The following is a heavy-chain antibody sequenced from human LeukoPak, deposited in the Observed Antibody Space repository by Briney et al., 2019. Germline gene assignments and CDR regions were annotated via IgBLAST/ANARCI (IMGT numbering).Heavy chain of an antibody. J-gene: IGHJ4*02. Sequence: GSSVKVSCKASGGTFSSYAISWVRQAPGQGLEWMGGIIPIFGTANYAQKFQGRVTITTDESTSTAYMELSSLRSEDTAVYCCASASRGIFVSPFDYWGQGTLVTVSS. V-gene: IGHV1-69*05. CDR2: IIPIFGTA. CDR1: GGTFSSYA. D-gene: IGHD3-3*02. CDR3: ASASRGIFVSPFDY.